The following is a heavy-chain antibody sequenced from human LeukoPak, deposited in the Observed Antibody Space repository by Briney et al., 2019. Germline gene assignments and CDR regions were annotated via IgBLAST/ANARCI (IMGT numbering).Heavy chain of an antibody. Sequence: SETLSLTCAVYGGSFSGYYWSWIRQPPGKGLEWIGEISHSGSTNYNPSLKSRVTISVDTSKNQFSLKLSSVTAADTAVYYCARRSYSSTFDYWGQGTLVTVSS. CDR2: ISHSGST. CDR3: ARRSYSSTFDY. J-gene: IGHJ4*02. CDR1: GGSFSGYY. D-gene: IGHD6-13*01. V-gene: IGHV4-34*01.